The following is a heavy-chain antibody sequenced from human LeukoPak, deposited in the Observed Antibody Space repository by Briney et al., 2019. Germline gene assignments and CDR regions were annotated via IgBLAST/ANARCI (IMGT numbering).Heavy chain of an antibody. V-gene: IGHV3-30*02. CDR2: IWYDGSNK. Sequence: PGGSLRLSCAASGFTFSSYGMHWVRQAPGKGLEWVAVIWYDGSNKYYADSVKGRFTISRDNSKNTLYLQMNSLRAEDTAVYYCAKDGLCGGDCYSYFDYWGQGTLVTVSS. D-gene: IGHD2-21*02. J-gene: IGHJ4*02. CDR3: AKDGLCGGDCYSYFDY. CDR1: GFTFSSYG.